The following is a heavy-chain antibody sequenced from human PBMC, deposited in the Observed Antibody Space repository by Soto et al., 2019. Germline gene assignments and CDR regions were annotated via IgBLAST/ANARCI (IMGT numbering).Heavy chain of an antibody. CDR3: TTDHPYNYDGSAYDH. V-gene: IGHV3-15*07. J-gene: IGHJ4*02. CDR1: GFIFSNAW. Sequence: EVQLVESGGGLVKAGGSLRVSCAASGFIFSNAWMNWVRQAPGKGLEWVGRVKSKTDRGTTDCAAPVKGRFIISRVDSQNTVYLQMNSLKTEDTVVYYCTTDHPYNYDGSAYDHWGQGTLVTVSS. D-gene: IGHD3-22*01. CDR2: VKSKTDRGTT.